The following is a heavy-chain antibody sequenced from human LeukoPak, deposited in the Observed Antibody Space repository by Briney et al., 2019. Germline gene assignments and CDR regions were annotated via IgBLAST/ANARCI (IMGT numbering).Heavy chain of an antibody. CDR1: GVSISNYY. D-gene: IGHD1-26*01. J-gene: IGHJ4*02. Sequence: SSETLSLTCTVSGVSISNYYWNWIRQPPGKGLEWIGYIYYSGSTKYNPSLNSRVTISVDTSKSQFSLKLSSVTAADTAVYYCARGRSGNYLDYWGQGTLVTVSS. CDR3: ARGRSGNYLDY. CDR2: IYYSGST. V-gene: IGHV4-59*01.